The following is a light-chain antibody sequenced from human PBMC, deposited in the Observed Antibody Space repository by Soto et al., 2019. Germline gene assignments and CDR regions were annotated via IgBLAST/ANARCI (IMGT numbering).Light chain of an antibody. J-gene: IGKJ1*01. CDR2: GAS. CDR1: QSVSSN. CDR3: QEYNTWPWT. Sequence: EIVLTQSPATLSSFPGDRVTLSCRASQSVSSNLAWYQQKPGQAPRLLIYGASTRATGIPDRFSGSGSGTDFTLTISRLEPEDFAVYYCQEYNTWPWTFGQGTKVDIK. V-gene: IGKV3D-15*01.